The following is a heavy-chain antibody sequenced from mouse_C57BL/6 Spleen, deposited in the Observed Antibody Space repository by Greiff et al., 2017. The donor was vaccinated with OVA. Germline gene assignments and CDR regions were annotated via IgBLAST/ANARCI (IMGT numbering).Heavy chain of an antibody. Sequence: QVQLQQPGAELVKPGASVKLSCKASGYTFTSYWMQWVKQRPGQGLEWIGEIDPSDSYTNYNQKFKGKATLTVDTSSSTAYMQLSSLTSEDSAVYYCARRTTVVPHYFDYWGQGTTRTVSS. CDR3: ARRTTVVPHYFDY. CDR1: GYTFTSYW. D-gene: IGHD1-1*01. CDR2: IDPSDSYT. J-gene: IGHJ2*01. V-gene: IGHV1-50*01.